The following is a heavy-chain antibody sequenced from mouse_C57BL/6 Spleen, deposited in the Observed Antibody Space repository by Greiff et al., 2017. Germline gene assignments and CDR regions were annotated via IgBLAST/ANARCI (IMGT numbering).Heavy chain of an antibody. Sequence: EVKLVESGPGLVKPSQSLSLTCSVTGYSITSGYYWNWIRQFPGNKLEWMGYISYDGSNNYNPSLKNRISITRDTSKNQFFLKLNSVTTEDTATYYCARGPTYYSNVPFAYWGQGTLVTVSA. V-gene: IGHV3-6*01. D-gene: IGHD2-5*01. CDR2: ISYDGSN. CDR1: GYSITSGYY. J-gene: IGHJ3*01. CDR3: ARGPTYYSNVPFAY.